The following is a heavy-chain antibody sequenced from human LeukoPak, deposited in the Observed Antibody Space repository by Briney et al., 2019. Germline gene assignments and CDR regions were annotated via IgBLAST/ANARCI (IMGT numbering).Heavy chain of an antibody. CDR1: GYSISSGYY. Sequence: PSETLSLTCAVSGYSISSGYYWGWIRQPPGKGLEWIGSIYHGGSTYYNPSLKSRVTISVDTSKNQFSLKLSSVTAADTAVYYCAREDSSGLDYWGQGTLVTVSS. D-gene: IGHD6-19*01. CDR2: IYHGGST. V-gene: IGHV4-38-2*02. J-gene: IGHJ4*02. CDR3: AREDSSGLDY.